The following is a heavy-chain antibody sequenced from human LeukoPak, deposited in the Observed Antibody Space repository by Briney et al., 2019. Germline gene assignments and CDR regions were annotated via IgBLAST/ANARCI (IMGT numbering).Heavy chain of an antibody. V-gene: IGHV3-30*02. D-gene: IGHD3-16*01. Sequence: GGSLRLSCATSGFTFSSYGIHWLRRAPGKGLEWVAFIRYDGSDKYYADSVKGRFTISRDNSKNTLYLQMNSLRAEDTAVYYCATPYGFYNWFDPWGQGTLVTVSS. CDR2: IRYDGSDK. CDR3: ATPYGFYNWFDP. J-gene: IGHJ5*02. CDR1: GFTFSSYG.